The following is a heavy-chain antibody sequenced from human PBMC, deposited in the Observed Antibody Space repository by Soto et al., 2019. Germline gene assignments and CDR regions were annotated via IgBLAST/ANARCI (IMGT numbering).Heavy chain of an antibody. CDR3: ARDKLSSSWPHPFDP. CDR2: ISYDGSNK. V-gene: IGHV3-30-3*01. CDR1: GFTFSSYA. J-gene: IGHJ5*02. D-gene: IGHD6-13*01. Sequence: PGGSLRLSCAASGFTFSSYAMHWVRQAPGKGLEWVAVISYDGSNKYYADSVKGRFTISRDNSKNTLYLQMNSLRAEDTAVYYCARDKLSSSWPHPFDPWGQGTLVTVSS.